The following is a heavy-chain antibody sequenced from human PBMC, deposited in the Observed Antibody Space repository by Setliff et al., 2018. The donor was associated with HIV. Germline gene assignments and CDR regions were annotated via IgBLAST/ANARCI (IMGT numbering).Heavy chain of an antibody. CDR1: GLTFNRYW. Sequence: AGGSLRLSCVASGLTFNRYWMSWVRQVPGKGLEWVSILYGTGGTYYADSVKGRFTISRDSSKSTLYLQMNSLRAEDTAVYYCARGGEYFDYWGQGTPVTVSS. CDR2: LYGTGGT. CDR3: ARGGEYFDY. V-gene: IGHV3-53*01. J-gene: IGHJ4*02. D-gene: IGHD4-17*01.